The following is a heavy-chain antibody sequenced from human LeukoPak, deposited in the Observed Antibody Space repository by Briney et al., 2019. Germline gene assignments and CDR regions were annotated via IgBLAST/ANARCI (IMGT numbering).Heavy chain of an antibody. CDR1: GFTFSSYD. V-gene: IGHV3-30*02. D-gene: IGHD3-10*01. CDR3: AKSHSGYGSGIPKYYFDY. Sequence: GGSLRLSCTASGFTFSSYDMHWLRQAPGKGLEWVAFIRYDGSNKYYADSVKGRFTISRGNSKNTLYLQMSSLRAEDTAVYYCAKSHSGYGSGIPKYYFDYWGQGTLVTVSS. CDR2: IRYDGSNK. J-gene: IGHJ4*02.